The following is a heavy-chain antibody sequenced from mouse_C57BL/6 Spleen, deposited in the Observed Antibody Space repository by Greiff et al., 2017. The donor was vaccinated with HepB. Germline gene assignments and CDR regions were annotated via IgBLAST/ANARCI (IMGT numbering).Heavy chain of an antibody. CDR3: TRSGYYYGSSLYFDY. Sequence: QVQLQQSGAELVRPGASVTLSCKASGYTFTDYEMHWVKQTPVHGLEWIGAIDPETGGTAYNQKFKGKAILTADKSSSTAYMELRSLTSEDSAVYYCTRSGYYYGSSLYFDYWGQGTTLTVSS. J-gene: IGHJ2*01. V-gene: IGHV1-15*01. CDR2: IDPETGGT. D-gene: IGHD1-1*01. CDR1: GYTFTDYE.